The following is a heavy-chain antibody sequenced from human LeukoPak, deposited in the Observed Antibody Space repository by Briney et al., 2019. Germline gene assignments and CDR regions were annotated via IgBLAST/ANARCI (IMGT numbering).Heavy chain of an antibody. CDR2: ITDDGSSK. V-gene: IGHV3-30*02. D-gene: IGHD6-19*01. Sequence: GGSLRLSCAASGFAFSSYGIHWVRQAPGKGLEWVAFITDDGSSKYYADSVKGRFTISRDNSKNTLYLQMNSLRAEDTAVYYCAKDRGSSGWTVFDYWGQGTLVTVSS. CDR3: AKDRGSSGWTVFDY. J-gene: IGHJ4*02. CDR1: GFAFSSYG.